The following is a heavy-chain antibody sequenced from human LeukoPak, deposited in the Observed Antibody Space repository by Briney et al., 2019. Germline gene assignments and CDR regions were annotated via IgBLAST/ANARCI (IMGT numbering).Heavy chain of an antibody. Sequence: SQTLSLTCTVSGGSISSGDYYWSWIRQPPGKGLEWIGYIYYSGSTYYNPSLKSRVTISVDTSKNQFSLKLSLVTAADTAVYYCARDERIYGSGSYSIDWFDPWGQGTLVTVSS. CDR1: GGSISSGDYY. CDR3: ARDERIYGSGSYSIDWFDP. V-gene: IGHV4-30-4*01. CDR2: IYYSGST. J-gene: IGHJ5*02. D-gene: IGHD3-10*01.